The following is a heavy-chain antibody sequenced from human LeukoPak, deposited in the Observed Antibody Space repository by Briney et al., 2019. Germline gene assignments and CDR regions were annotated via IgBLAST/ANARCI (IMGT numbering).Heavy chain of an antibody. CDR2: INHSGST. V-gene: IGHV4-34*01. CDR3: ARGRGLQFS. CDR1: GGSFSGYY. Sequence: PSETLSLTCAVYGGSFSGYYWSWIRQPPGRGLEWIGEINHSGSTNYNPSLKSRVTISVDTSKNQFCLKLSSVTAADTAVYYCARGRGLQFSWGQGTLVTVSS. J-gene: IGHJ4*02. D-gene: IGHD5-24*01.